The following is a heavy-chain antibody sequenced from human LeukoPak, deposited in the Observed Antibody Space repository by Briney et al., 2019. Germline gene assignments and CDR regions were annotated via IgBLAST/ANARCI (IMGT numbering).Heavy chain of an antibody. V-gene: IGHV1-18*01. D-gene: IGHD6-19*01. CDR3: ARAPGYSSGWTPRPLDY. Sequence: ASVKVSCKASGYTFTSYGISWVRQAPGQGLEWMGWISAYNGNTNYAQKLQGRVTMTTDTSTSTACMELRSLRSDDTAVYYCARAPGYSSGWTPRPLDYWGQGTLVTVSS. J-gene: IGHJ4*02. CDR1: GYTFTSYG. CDR2: ISAYNGNT.